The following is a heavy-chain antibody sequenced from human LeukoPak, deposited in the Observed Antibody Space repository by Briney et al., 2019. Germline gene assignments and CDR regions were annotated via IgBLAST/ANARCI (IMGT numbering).Heavy chain of an antibody. V-gene: IGHV3-74*01. CDR3: VYSGNYRFDY. CDR2: ISSDGSSR. D-gene: IGHD1-26*01. CDR1: GFPFNSHW. J-gene: IGHJ4*02. Sequence: GGSLRLSCAASGFPFNSHWMHWVRQAPGKGLVWVSRISSDGSSRSCADSVKGRFTISRDNAKNTLYLEMNSLRDEGTAIYYCVYSGNYRFDYWGQGTLVTVSS.